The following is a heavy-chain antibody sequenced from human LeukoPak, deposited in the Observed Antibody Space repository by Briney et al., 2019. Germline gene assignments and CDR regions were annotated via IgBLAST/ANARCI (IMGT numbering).Heavy chain of an antibody. CDR1: GFTFSSYG. J-gene: IGHJ6*03. Sequence: GRSLRLSCAASGFTFSSYGMHWVRQAPGKGLEWVAFIRYDGSNKYYADSVKGRFTISRDNSKNTLYLQMNSLRAEDTAVYYCLNSSPYYYYYYMDVWGKGTTVTVSS. D-gene: IGHD6-13*01. CDR3: LNSSPYYYYYYMDV. V-gene: IGHV3-30*02. CDR2: IRYDGSNK.